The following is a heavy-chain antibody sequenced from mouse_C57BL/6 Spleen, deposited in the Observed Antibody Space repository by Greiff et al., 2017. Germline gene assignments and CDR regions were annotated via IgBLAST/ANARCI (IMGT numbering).Heavy chain of an antibody. J-gene: IGHJ1*03. CDR3: SRTEYYGSRGYWYFDV. V-gene: IGHV5-15*01. CDR1: GFTFSDYG. CDR2: ISTLAYSI. D-gene: IGHD1-1*01. Sequence: EVQLVESGGGLVQPGGSLKLSCAASGFTFSDYGMAWVRQAPRQGPEWVAFISTLAYSIYYADTVTGRFTISREKAKNTLYLAMSSLRAEDAAMDYCSRTEYYGSRGYWYFDVWGTGTTGTVSS.